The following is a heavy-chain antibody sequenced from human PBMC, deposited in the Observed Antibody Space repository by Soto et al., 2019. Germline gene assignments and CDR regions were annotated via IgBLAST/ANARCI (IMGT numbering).Heavy chain of an antibody. CDR2: IYYSGST. CDR1: GGSISSGDYY. V-gene: IGHV4-30-4*01. J-gene: IGHJ6*02. D-gene: IGHD4-17*01. CDR3: ARAGGIGDYPERGPYYYGMDV. Sequence: NPSETLSLTCTVSGGSISSGDYYWSWIRQPPGKGLEWIGYIYYSGSTYYNPSLKSRVTISVDTSKNQFSLKLSSVTAADTAVYYCARAGGIGDYPERGPYYYGMDVWGQGTTVTV.